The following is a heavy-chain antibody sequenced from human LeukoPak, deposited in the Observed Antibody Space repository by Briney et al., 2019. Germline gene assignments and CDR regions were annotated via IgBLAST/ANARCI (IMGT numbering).Heavy chain of an antibody. CDR1: GFTFSSYA. CDR2: ISGSGGST. J-gene: IGHJ4*02. V-gene: IGHV3-23*01. D-gene: IGHD6-13*01. Sequence: GRSLRLSCAASGFTFSSYAMSWVRQAPGKGLEWVSGISGSGGSTYYADSVKGRFTISRDNSKNTLYLQMNSLRAEDTAVCYCAKALYSSSWSWDYWGQGTLVTVSS. CDR3: AKALYSSSWSWDY.